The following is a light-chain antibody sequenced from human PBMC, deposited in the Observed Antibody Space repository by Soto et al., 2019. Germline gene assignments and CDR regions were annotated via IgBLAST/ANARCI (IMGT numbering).Light chain of an antibody. CDR2: DDS. Sequence: SYELTQPPSVSVAPGQTARITWWGYNIGSKSVHWYQQKPGQAPVLVVYDDSARPSGIPERFSGSTSGNTATLTISRVEAGDEADYYCQVWDSSSDHYVFGTGTKVTVL. CDR3: QVWDSSSDHYV. J-gene: IGLJ1*01. CDR1: NIGSKS. V-gene: IGLV3-21*02.